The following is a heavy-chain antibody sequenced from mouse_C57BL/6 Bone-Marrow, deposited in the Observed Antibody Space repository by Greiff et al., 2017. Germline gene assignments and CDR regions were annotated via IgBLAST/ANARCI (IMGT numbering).Heavy chain of an antibody. V-gene: IGHV1-4*01. Sequence: VQLQESGAELARPGASVKMSCKASGYTFTSYTMHWVKQRPGQGLEWIGYINPSSGYTKYNQKFKDKATLTADKTSSTAYMQLSSLTSEDSAVYYCAKLGHAMDYWGQGTSVTVSS. CDR1: GYTFTSYT. CDR3: AKLGHAMDY. CDR2: INPSSGYT. D-gene: IGHD4-1*01. J-gene: IGHJ4*01.